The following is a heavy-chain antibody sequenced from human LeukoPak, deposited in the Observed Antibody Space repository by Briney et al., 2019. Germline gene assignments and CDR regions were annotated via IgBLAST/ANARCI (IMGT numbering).Heavy chain of an antibody. CDR3: GRGVGGWYFDF. D-gene: IGHD2-15*01. CDR1: GGSLKGGGAS. J-gene: IGHJ2*01. V-gene: IGHV4-30-2*01. Sequence: SETLSLSCSDSGGSLKGGGASRTWIRQPPGKGLEWIGYIYHSGSTYYNPSLKSRVTISIDMANNQFALNLRSVTAADTAIYYCGRGVGGWYFDFWGRGTLVTVSS. CDR2: IYHSGST.